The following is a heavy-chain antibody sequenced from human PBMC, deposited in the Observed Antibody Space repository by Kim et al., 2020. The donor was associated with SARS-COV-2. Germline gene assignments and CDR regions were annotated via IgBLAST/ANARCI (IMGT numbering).Heavy chain of an antibody. J-gene: IGHJ3*02. Sequence: SETLSLTCTVSGYSISSGYYWGWIRQPPGKGLEWIGSIYHSGSTYYNPSLKSRVTISVDTSKNQFSLKLSSVTAADTAVYYCARDGDYVWGSLRAFDIWGQGTMVTVSS. CDR2: IYHSGST. V-gene: IGHV4-38-2*02. CDR3: ARDGDYVWGSLRAFDI. D-gene: IGHD3-16*01. CDR1: GYSISSGYY.